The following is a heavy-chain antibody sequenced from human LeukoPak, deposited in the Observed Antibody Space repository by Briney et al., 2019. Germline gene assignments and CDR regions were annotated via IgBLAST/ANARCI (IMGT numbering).Heavy chain of an antibody. CDR3: AKDHDHGDYFVYAFDI. CDR1: GFTFSSYG. CDR2: ISYDGSNK. Sequence: GGSLRLSCAASGFTFSSYGMHWVRQAPGKGLEWVAVISYDGSNKYYADSVKGRFTISRDNSKNTLYVEMNSLRAEDTAVYYCAKDHDHGDYFVYAFDIWGQGTMVTVSS. V-gene: IGHV3-30*18. J-gene: IGHJ3*02. D-gene: IGHD4-17*01.